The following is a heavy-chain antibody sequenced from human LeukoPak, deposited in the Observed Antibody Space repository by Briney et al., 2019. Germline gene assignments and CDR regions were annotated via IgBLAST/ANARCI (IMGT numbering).Heavy chain of an antibody. Sequence: SETLSLTCAVYGRSFSGYYWSWIRQPPGKGLEWIGEINHSGSTNYNPSLKSRVTISVDTSKNQFSLKLSSVTAADTAVYYCARSDTVNDYWGQGTLVTVSS. CDR2: INHSGST. V-gene: IGHV4-34*01. CDR1: GRSFSGYY. CDR3: ARSDTVNDY. J-gene: IGHJ4*02. D-gene: IGHD4-17*01.